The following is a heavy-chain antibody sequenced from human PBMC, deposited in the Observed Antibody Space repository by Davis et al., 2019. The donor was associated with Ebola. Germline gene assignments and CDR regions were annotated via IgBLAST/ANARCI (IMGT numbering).Heavy chain of an antibody. J-gene: IGHJ4*02. D-gene: IGHD1-26*01. CDR2: ISSSSYT. V-gene: IGHV3-11*06. Sequence: GESLKISCAASGFTFSDYYMSWIRQAPGKGLEWVSYISSSSYTNYADSVKRRFTISRDNAKNSLYLEMSSLRPEDTAVYYCVRGSTVGTRLPFEYWGQGTLITVSS. CDR3: VRGSTVGTRLPFEY. CDR1: GFTFSDYY.